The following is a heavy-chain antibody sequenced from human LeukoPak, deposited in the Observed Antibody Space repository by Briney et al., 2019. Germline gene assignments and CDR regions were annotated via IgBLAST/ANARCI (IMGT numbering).Heavy chain of an antibody. V-gene: IGHV3-7*01. D-gene: IGHD1-14*01. J-gene: IGHJ4*02. CDR3: ARAKVSDY. CDR2: IKQDGSEK. Sequence: AGGSLRLSCAASGFIFSNYWMSWVRQAPGKGLEWVANIKQDGSEKFYVDSVKGRLTISRDNAKNSLYLQMNSLRAEDTAVYYCARAKVSDYWGQGTLVTVSS. CDR1: GFIFSNYW.